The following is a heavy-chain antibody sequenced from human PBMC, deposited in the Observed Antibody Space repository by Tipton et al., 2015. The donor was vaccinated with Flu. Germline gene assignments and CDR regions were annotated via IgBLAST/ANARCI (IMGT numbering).Heavy chain of an antibody. J-gene: IGHJ4*02. CDR1: GFTFRSHG. D-gene: IGHD3-10*01. CDR3: VRKGFGDY. Sequence: SLRLSCAASGFTFRSHGMHWVRQAPGKGLEWVANIRQDGNERYYVDSVKGRFTISRDNAKNSLFLQMNTLRGEDTAVYYCVRKGFGDYWGQGILVTVSS. V-gene: IGHV3-7*01. CDR2: IRQDGNER.